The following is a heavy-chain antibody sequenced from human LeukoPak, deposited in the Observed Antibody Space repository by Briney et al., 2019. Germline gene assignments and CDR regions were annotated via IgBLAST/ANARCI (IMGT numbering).Heavy chain of an antibody. J-gene: IGHJ3*02. CDR1: GFTFSSYW. Sequence: PGGSLRLSCAASGFTFSSYWMHWVRQAPGKGLVWVSRINSDGSSTSYADSVKGRFTISRDNAKNTLYLQMNSLRAEDTAVYYCASSAPPVWFGEEPSHAFDIWGQGTMVTVSS. V-gene: IGHV3-74*01. D-gene: IGHD3-10*01. CDR2: INSDGSST. CDR3: ASSAPPVWFGEEPSHAFDI.